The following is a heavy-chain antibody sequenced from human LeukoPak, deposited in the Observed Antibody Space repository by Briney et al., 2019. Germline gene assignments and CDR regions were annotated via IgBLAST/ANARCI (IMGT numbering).Heavy chain of an antibody. CDR1: GGSISSSSSF. J-gene: IGHJ4*02. CDR2: VYYSGST. D-gene: IGHD3-16*01. Sequence: PSETLSLTCTASGGSISSSSSFWAWIRQPPGKGLEWIGNVYYSGSTHYNPSLKSRVTISLDTSKNQFSLRLTSVTAADTAVYYCARHGLYQDYGYWGQGTLVTVSS. CDR3: ARHGLYQDYGY. V-gene: IGHV4-39*01.